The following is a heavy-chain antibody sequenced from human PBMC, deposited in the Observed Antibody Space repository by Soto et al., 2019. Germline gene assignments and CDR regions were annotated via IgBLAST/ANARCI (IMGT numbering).Heavy chain of an antibody. CDR1: GCSTTSRSYN. Sequence: SDTLSLTCTVSGCSTTSRSYNWVWIRQPPGKGLEWIGSIYYSGSTYYNPSLKSRVTISVDTSKNQFSLKLSSVTAADTAVYYCMLGSGWKDFDYWGQGTLVTVS. CDR2: IYYSGST. D-gene: IGHD3-22*01. CDR3: MLGSGWKDFDY. V-gene: IGHV4-39*01. J-gene: IGHJ4*02.